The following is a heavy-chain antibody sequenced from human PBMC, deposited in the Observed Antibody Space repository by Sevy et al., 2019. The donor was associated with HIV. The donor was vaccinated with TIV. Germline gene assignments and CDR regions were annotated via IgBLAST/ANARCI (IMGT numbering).Heavy chain of an antibody. CDR1: GGSISSSDSY. CDR3: ANKRGYSHGPFDY. Sequence: SETLSLTCTVSGGSISSSDSYWSWIRQPPGKGLEWIGYIHFSGGTYYNPFLKSRVAMSVATSERQFSLRLSFMTAADTAVYYCANKRGYSHGPFDYWGQGALVTVSS. CDR2: IHFSGGT. D-gene: IGHD5-12*01. V-gene: IGHV4-30-4*01. J-gene: IGHJ4*02.